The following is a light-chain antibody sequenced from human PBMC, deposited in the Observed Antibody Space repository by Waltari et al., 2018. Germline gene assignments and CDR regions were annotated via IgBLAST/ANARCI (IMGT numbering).Light chain of an antibody. Sequence: DTQMTQAPSFLSASVGDRVTITCRASQTIFTYINWYQQRPGKAPKLLIYAASYLQSGVPSRFSGGGSGTHFTLTISSLQPEDFATYQQSYNAPRTFGQGTKVEI. CDR1: QTIFTY. V-gene: IGKV1-39*01. CDR2: AAS. CDR3: QQSYNAPRT. J-gene: IGKJ1*01.